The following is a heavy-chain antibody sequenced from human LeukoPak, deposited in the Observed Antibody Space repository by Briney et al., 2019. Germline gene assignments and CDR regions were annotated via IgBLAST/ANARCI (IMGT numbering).Heavy chain of an antibody. V-gene: IGHV3-30*02. Sequence: GGSLRFSCAASRFTFSTYGMHWVRQAPGKGLEWLAFIRYDGSNKNYADSVKGRFTISRDNTKNSLYLQMNSLRAEDTAVYYCAKDGGSDPDSFDIWGQGTMVTVSS. CDR1: RFTFSTYG. D-gene: IGHD2-15*01. J-gene: IGHJ3*02. CDR3: AKDGGSDPDSFDI. CDR2: IRYDGSNK.